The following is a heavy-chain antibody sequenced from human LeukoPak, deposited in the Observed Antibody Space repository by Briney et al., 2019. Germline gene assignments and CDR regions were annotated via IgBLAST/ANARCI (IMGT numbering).Heavy chain of an antibody. V-gene: IGHV4-59*01. CDR3: AREVSCSSTSCYGAFDI. J-gene: IGHJ3*02. CDR2: IYYSGST. D-gene: IGHD2-2*01. Sequence: SETLSLTCTVSGGSISSYYWSWIRQPPGKGLEWIGYIYYSGSTNYNPSLKSRVTISVDTSKNQFSLKLSSVTAADTAVYYCAREVSCSSTSCYGAFDIWGQGTMVTVSS. CDR1: GGSISSYY.